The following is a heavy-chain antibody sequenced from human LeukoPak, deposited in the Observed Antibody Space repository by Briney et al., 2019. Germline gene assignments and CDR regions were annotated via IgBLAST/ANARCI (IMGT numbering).Heavy chain of an antibody. CDR2: IYSGGST. V-gene: IGHV3-53*04. CDR1: GFTVSSNY. CDR3: ARGAGGDFDY. D-gene: IGHD3-10*01. Sequence: GSSLRLSCAASGFTVSSNYMSWVRQAPGKGLEWVSVIYSGGSTYYADSVKGRFTISRHNYKNTLYLQMNSLSAEETAVYYSARGAGGDFDYWGQGTLVTVSS. J-gene: IGHJ4*02.